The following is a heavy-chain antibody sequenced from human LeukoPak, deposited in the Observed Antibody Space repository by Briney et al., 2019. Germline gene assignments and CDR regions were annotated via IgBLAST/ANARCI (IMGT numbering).Heavy chain of an antibody. CDR2: ISVSGNT. J-gene: IGHJ4*02. V-gene: IGHV3-23*01. Sequence: GGSPRLSCAASGFTLSSYAMSWVRQGPGKGLEWVSAISVSGNTYHADSVKGRFTISRDSSKNTLYLQMNSLRAEDAAVYYCAKAPVTTCSGAYCYPFDYWGQGTLVTVSS. D-gene: IGHD2-15*01. CDR3: AKAPVTTCSGAYCYPFDY. CDR1: GFTLSSYA.